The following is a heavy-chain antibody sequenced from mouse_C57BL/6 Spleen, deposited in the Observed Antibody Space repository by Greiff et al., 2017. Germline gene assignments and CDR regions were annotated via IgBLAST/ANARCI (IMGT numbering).Heavy chain of an antibody. CDR1: GYAFSSSW. V-gene: IGHV1-82*01. CDR3: ARGGVSYFDY. Sequence: VQLQQSGPELVKPGASVKISCKASGYAFSSSWMNWVKQRPGKGLEWIGRIYPGDGDTTYNGKFKGKATLTADKSSSTAYMQLSSLTSEDSAVYFCARGGVSYFDYWGQGTTLTVSS. CDR2: IYPGDGDT. J-gene: IGHJ2*01.